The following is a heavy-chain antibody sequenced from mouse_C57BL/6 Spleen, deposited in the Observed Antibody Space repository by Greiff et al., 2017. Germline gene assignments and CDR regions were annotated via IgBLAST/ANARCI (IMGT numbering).Heavy chain of an antibody. CDR2: IYPGSGNT. D-gene: IGHD2-3*01. CDR3: ARCGYYGAMDY. Sequence: QVQLQQSGAELVRPGASVKLSCKASGYTFTDYYINWVKQRPGQGLEWIARIYPGSGNTYYNEKFKGKATLTAEKSSSTAYMQLSSLTSEDSAVYFCARCGYYGAMDYWGQGTSVTVSS. V-gene: IGHV1-76*01. J-gene: IGHJ4*01. CDR1: GYTFTDYY.